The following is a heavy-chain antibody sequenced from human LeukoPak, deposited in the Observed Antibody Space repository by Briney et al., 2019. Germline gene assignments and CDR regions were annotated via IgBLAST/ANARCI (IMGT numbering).Heavy chain of an antibody. CDR1: GGSFSGYY. CDR3: ARGGWNSSGDFDY. Sequence: PSETLSLTCAVYGGSFSGYYWSWIRQGPGKGLEWIGEINHSGSTNYNPSLKSRVTISVDTSKNQFSLKLSSVTAADTAVYYCARGGWNSSGDFDYWGQGTLVTVSS. CDR2: INHSGST. D-gene: IGHD6-19*01. V-gene: IGHV4-34*01. J-gene: IGHJ4*02.